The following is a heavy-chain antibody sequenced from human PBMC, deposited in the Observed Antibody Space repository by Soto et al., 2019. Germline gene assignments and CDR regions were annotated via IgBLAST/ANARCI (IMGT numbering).Heavy chain of an antibody. V-gene: IGHV3-23*01. J-gene: IGHJ4*02. Sequence: EVQVLESGGGLVQPGGSLRLSCAASGFTFSSYAMSWVRQAPGKGLEWGSSISGSGGSTYYADSVKGRFTISRDNATNTLYLQMNSLRAEDTAVYYCAKDPGEDTYWFDYWGQGTLVTVSS. CDR1: GFTFSSYA. D-gene: IGHD2-8*02. CDR2: ISGSGGST. CDR3: AKDPGEDTYWFDY.